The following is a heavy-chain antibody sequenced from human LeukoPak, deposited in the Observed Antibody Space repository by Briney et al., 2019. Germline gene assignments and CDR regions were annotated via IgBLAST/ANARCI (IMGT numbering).Heavy chain of an antibody. V-gene: IGHV1-18*04. CDR3: ARSPSGSYWDY. CDR1: GYTFTSYG. CDR2: ISAYSGNT. D-gene: IGHD3-10*01. J-gene: IGHJ4*02. Sequence: ASVKVSCKASGYTFTSYGTSWVRQASGQGLEWMAWISAYSGNTNYAQKLQGRVTMTTDTSTSTAYMELRSLRSDDTAVYYCARSPSGSYWDYWGQGTLVTVSS.